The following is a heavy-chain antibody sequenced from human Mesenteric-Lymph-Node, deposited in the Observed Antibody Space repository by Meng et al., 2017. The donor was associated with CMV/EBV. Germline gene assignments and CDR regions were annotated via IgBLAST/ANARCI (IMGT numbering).Heavy chain of an antibody. D-gene: IGHD3-10*01. J-gene: IGHJ6*02. CDR2: IRFDGSNK. V-gene: IGHV3-30*02. Sequence: GGSLRLSCAASGFSFSSYGMHWVRQAPGKGLEWVAFIRFDGSNKNYADSVKGRFTISRDNSKITLYLQMNSLRAEDTAVYYCAKDYIRGYYYGMDVWGQGTTVTVSS. CDR3: AKDYIRGYYYGMDV. CDR1: GFSFSSYG.